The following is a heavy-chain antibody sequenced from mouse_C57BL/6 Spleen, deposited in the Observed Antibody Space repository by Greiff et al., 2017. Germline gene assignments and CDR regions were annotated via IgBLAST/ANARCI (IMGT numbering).Heavy chain of an antibody. CDR2: IYPGDGDT. CDR3: ARSSLRYLDY. J-gene: IGHJ2*01. CDR1: GYAFSSSW. D-gene: IGHD1-1*01. V-gene: IGHV1-82*01. Sequence: QVQLQQSGPELVKPGASVKISCKASGYAFSSSWMNWVKQRPGKGLEWIGRIYPGDGDTNYNGKFKGKATLTADKSSSTAYMQLSSLTSEDSAVYCCARSSLRYLDYWGQGTTLTVSS.